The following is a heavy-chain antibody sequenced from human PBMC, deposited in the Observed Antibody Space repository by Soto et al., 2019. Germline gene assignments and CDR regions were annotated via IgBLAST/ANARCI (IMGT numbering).Heavy chain of an antibody. D-gene: IGHD3-3*01. Sequence: SETLSLTCTVSGGSISSYYWSWIRQPPGKGLEWIGYIYYSGSTNYNPSLKSRVTISVDTSKNQLSLKLSSVTAADTAVYYCARVYDFWSGSYFDYWGQGTLVTVSS. CDR2: IYYSGST. J-gene: IGHJ4*02. CDR3: ARVYDFWSGSYFDY. CDR1: GGSISSYY. V-gene: IGHV4-59*01.